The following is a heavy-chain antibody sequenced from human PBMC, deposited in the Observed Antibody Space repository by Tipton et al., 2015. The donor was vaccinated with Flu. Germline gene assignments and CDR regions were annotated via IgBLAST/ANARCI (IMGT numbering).Heavy chain of an antibody. Sequence: SLRLSCAASGFTFSGYGMHWVRQAPGKGLEWVSYISSSGNTISYADSVRGRFTISRDNTKKSLYLQLNSLRAEDTAIYYCATLTGDDYWGQGIMVTVSS. V-gene: IGHV3-48*03. CDR2: ISSSGNTI. J-gene: IGHJ4*02. CDR1: GFTFSGYG. CDR3: ATLTGDDY. D-gene: IGHD7-27*01.